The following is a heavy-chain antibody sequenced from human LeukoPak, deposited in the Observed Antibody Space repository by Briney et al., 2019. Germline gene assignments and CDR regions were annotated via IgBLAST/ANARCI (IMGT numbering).Heavy chain of an antibody. CDR3: TKRIVVLPEGAFDI. CDR2: MRWDGSVE. V-gene: IGHV3-30*02. D-gene: IGHD2-2*01. Sequence: GGSLRLSFAASGFTISSYGMHWVRQVPGKGLDWVAFMRWDGSVEHYADSVRGRFTISRDNSKNMLYLQMDSLRPEDTAVYYCTKRIVVLPEGAFDIWGQGTMVTVSS. J-gene: IGHJ3*02. CDR1: GFTISSYG.